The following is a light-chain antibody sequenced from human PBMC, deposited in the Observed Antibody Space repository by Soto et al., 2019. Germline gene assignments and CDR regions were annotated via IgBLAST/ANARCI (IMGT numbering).Light chain of an antibody. V-gene: IGKV1-5*03. Sequence: DIQMTQSPSTLSASVGDSVTITCRATQSISNWLAWYQQKPVRAPKLLIYKASSLESGVPSRFSGSGSGTDFTLTISSLQPDDFATYYCQQYNTYWTFGQGTKVEIK. CDR3: QQYNTYWT. CDR1: QSISNW. CDR2: KAS. J-gene: IGKJ1*01.